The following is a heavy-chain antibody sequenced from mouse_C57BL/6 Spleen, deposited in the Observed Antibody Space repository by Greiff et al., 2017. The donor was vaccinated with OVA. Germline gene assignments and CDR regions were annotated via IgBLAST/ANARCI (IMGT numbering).Heavy chain of an antibody. J-gene: IGHJ3*01. V-gene: IGHV1-64*01. CDR3: ARGVGRREGWFAY. CDR1: GYTFTSYW. Sequence: QVQLQQPGAELVKPGASVKLSCKASGYTFTSYWMHWVKQRPGQGLEWIGMIHPNSGSTNYNEKFKSKATLTVDKSSSTAYMQLSSLTSEDSAVYYCARGVGRREGWFAYWGQGTLVTVSA. CDR2: IHPNSGST. D-gene: IGHD4-1*01.